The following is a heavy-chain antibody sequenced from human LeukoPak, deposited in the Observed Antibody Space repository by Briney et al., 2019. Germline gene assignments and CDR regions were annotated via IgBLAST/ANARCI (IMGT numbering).Heavy chain of an antibody. J-gene: IGHJ4*02. CDR2: IGSTSHFR. D-gene: IGHD2-21*02. CDR3: GRSCDGGCYSDY. V-gene: IGHV3-21*01. CDR1: GFTFSNYS. Sequence: PGGSLRLSCAASGFTFSNYSMNWVRQAPGKGLEWVSSIGSTSHFRYYADSLKGRVTISRDNAKNSLYLQMSSLRVEDTAVYYCGRSCDGGCYSDYWGEGTLVTVSS.